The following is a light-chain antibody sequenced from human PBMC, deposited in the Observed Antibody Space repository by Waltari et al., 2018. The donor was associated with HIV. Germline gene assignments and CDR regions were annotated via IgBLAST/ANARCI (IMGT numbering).Light chain of an antibody. Sequence: QSVLTQPPSASGTPGLRVTISCSGSSSNIGSNYVYWYQQLPGTAPKLLIYRNNQRPSGVPDRFSGSKSGTSASLAISGLRSEDEADYYCAAWDGRRGVFGTGTKVTVL. V-gene: IGLV1-47*01. CDR3: AAWDGRRGV. CDR1: SSNIGSNY. J-gene: IGLJ1*01. CDR2: RNN.